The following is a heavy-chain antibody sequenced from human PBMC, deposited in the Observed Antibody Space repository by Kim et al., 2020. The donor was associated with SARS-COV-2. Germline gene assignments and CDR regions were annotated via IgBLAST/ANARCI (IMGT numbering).Heavy chain of an antibody. CDR3: ARVRSGIAARQKRPDIVATMGPGRFDY. J-gene: IGHJ4*02. D-gene: IGHD5-12*01. CDR1: GGSFSGYY. CDR2: INHSGNT. Sequence: SETLSLTCAVYGGSFSGYYWSWIRQPPGKGLEWIGEINHSGNTNYNPSLKSRVTISVDTSKNQFSLTLSSVTAADTAVYYCARVRSGIAARQKRPDIVATMGPGRFDYWGQGTLVTVSS. V-gene: IGHV4-34*01.